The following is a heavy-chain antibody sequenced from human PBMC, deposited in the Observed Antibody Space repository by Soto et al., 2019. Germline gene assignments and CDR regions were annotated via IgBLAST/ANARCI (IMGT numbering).Heavy chain of an antibody. Sequence: SGPTLGNPTQTLTLTCTFSGFSLTTSGVAVGWIRQPPGKALEWLALLYWDDDKRYSPSLKSRLTITKDTSKNQVVLTLTNMDPVDTATYYYAHTLASFDYWGQGTLVTVSS. CDR2: LYWDDDK. V-gene: IGHV2-5*02. D-gene: IGHD3-3*02. CDR3: AHTLASFDY. CDR1: GFSLTTSGVA. J-gene: IGHJ4*02.